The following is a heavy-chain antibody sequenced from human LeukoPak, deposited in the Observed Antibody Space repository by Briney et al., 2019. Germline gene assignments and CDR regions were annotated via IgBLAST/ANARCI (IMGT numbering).Heavy chain of an antibody. J-gene: IGHJ4*02. Sequence: PGGSLRLSCAASGFTFSSYSMNWVRQAPGKGLEWVSSISSSSYIYYADSVKGRFTISRDNAKNSLYLQMNSLRAEDTAVYYCAREGATTVTNFDYWGQGTLVTVSS. CDR2: ISSSSYI. V-gene: IGHV3-21*01. D-gene: IGHD4-17*01. CDR1: GFTFSSYS. CDR3: AREGATTVTNFDY.